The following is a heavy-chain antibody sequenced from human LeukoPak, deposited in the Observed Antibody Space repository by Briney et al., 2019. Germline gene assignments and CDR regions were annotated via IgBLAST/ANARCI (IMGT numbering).Heavy chain of an antibody. CDR2: ISSSGSTI. D-gene: IGHD4-17*01. V-gene: IGHV3-48*03. J-gene: IGHJ4*02. Sequence: PGGSLRLSCAASGFTFSSYEMNWVRQAPGKGLEWVSYISSSGSTIYYADSVKGRFTISRDNAKNSLYLQMNSLRAEDTAVYYCARVSPNTVTTLQYFDYWGQGNLVTVSS. CDR1: GFTFSSYE. CDR3: ARVSPNTVTTLQYFDY.